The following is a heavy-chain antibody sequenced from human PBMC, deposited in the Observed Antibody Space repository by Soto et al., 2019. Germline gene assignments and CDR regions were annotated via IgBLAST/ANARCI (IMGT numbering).Heavy chain of an antibody. J-gene: IGHJ6*02. CDR2: IYSGGST. CDR1: GFIVSSNY. V-gene: IGHV3-53*01. Sequence: GGSLRLSCAASGFIVSSNYMSWVRQGPGKGLEWVSLIYSGGSTYYAESVKGRFTISRDNPKNTLYLQMNSLRAEDTAVYYCARASTYGSPWYYGMDVWGQGTTVTVSS. D-gene: IGHD3-10*01. CDR3: ARASTYGSPWYYGMDV.